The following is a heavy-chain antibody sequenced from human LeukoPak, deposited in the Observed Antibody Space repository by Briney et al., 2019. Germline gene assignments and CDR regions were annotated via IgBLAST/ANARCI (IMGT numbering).Heavy chain of an antibody. Sequence: PGGSLRLSCAASGFTFSSYWMSWVRQAPGKGLEWVANIKQDGSEKYYVDSVKGRFTISRDNAKNSLYLQMNSLRAEDTAVYYCARDLDSNYPGRYYYYMDVWGKGTTVTVSS. CDR2: IKQDGSEK. CDR3: ARDLDSNYPGRYYYYMDV. J-gene: IGHJ6*03. D-gene: IGHD4-11*01. V-gene: IGHV3-7*01. CDR1: GFTFSSYW.